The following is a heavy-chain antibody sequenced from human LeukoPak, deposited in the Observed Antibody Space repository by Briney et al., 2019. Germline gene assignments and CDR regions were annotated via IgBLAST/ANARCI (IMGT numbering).Heavy chain of an antibody. J-gene: IGHJ4*02. Sequence: SETLSLTCTVSGGSISSYYWSWIRQHPGKGLEWIGYIYYGGSTYYNLSLKSRVTISVDTSKNQFSLKLSSVTAADTAVYYCARDRSSGIYFDYWGQGTLVTVSS. CDR1: GGSISSYY. CDR2: IYYGGST. V-gene: IGHV4-59*06. CDR3: ARDRSSGIYFDY. D-gene: IGHD3-22*01.